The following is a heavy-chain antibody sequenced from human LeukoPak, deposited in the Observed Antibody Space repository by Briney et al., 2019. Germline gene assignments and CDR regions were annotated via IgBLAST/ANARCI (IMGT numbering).Heavy chain of an antibody. Sequence: PGGSLRLSCATSGFTFSNYSMNWVRQAPGKGLEWVSSISSSSSYIYYADSVKGRFTISRDNAKNSLYLQMNSLRAEDTAVYYCARDHTVSWGSYRYNDYWGQGTLVTVSS. D-gene: IGHD3-16*02. V-gene: IGHV3-21*01. J-gene: IGHJ4*02. CDR1: GFTFSNYS. CDR2: ISSSSSYI. CDR3: ARDHTVSWGSYRYNDY.